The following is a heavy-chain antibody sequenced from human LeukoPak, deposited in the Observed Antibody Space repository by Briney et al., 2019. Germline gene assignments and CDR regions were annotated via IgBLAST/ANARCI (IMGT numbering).Heavy chain of an antibody. V-gene: IGHV3-23*01. Sequence: PGGSLRLSCVVSGLTFSGLSMAWVRQAPGKGLEWVSGISESAGGTKYADSVKGRFTISRDNSLSTVYLQMNSLRAEDTAVYFCAKRGIVIRGLLIIGFHKEAYYFDCWGQGILVTVSS. D-gene: IGHD3-10*01. CDR2: ISESAGGT. J-gene: IGHJ4*02. CDR1: GLTFSGLS. CDR3: AKRGIVIRGLLIIGFHKEAYYFDC.